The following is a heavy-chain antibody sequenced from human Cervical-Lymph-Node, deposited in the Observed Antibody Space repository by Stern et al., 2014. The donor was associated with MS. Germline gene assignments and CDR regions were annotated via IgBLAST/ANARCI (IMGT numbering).Heavy chain of an antibody. J-gene: IGHJ4*02. CDR1: GGTFSSHA. CDR3: ARETRHGYNFDL. Sequence: HVQLVQSGAEVRKPGSSVKVSCQVSGGTFSSHAISWVRQAPGQGLEWMGGILPVLTTPNYANEFQGRVTIIADETTTTVYMEMSSLRSEDTAVYYCARETRHGYNFDLWGQGTLVTVST. CDR2: ILPVLTTP. D-gene: IGHD5-24*01. V-gene: IGHV1-69*01.